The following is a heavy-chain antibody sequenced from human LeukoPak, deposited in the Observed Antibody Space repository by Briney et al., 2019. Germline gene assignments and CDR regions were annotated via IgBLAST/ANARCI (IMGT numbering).Heavy chain of an antibody. J-gene: IGHJ4*02. CDR2: INPNSGGT. Sequence: ASVKVSCKASGYTFTSYGISWVRQAPGQGLEWMGWINPNSGGTNYAQKFQGRVTMTRDTSISTAYMELSRLRSDDTAVYYCAREDFGVPRDWGQGTLVTVSS. D-gene: IGHD3-3*01. CDR1: GYTFTSYG. CDR3: AREDFGVPRD. V-gene: IGHV1-2*02.